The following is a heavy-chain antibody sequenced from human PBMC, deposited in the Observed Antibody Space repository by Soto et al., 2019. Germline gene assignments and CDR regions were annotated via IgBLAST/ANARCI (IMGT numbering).Heavy chain of an antibody. Sequence: EVQLLESGGGLVQAGGSLRLSCVGSGFTLTAYAMNWVRQPPGKGLEWVSAISGGMSENTYYADSVKGRFTISKDNSKNTLYMRMTGLRVVDPVVYYWENVRGFGGQGTLVTVSS. V-gene: IGHV3-23*01. CDR3: ENVRGF. CDR2: ISGGMSENT. D-gene: IGHD3-16*01. J-gene: IGHJ4*02. CDR1: GFTLTAYA.